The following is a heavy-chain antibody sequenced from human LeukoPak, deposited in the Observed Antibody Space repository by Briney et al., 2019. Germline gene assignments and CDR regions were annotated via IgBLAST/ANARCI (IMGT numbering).Heavy chain of an antibody. CDR2: IRYDGSNK. V-gene: IGHV3-30*02. CDR3: AKDRGWYFDY. CDR1: GFTFSSYG. Sequence: GGSLRLSCAASGFTFSSYGMHWVRQAPGKGLEWVAFIRYDGSNKYYADSVKGRFTISRDNSKNTLYLQMKSLRAEDTAVYYCAKDRGWYFDYWGQGTLVTVSS. J-gene: IGHJ4*02. D-gene: IGHD3-10*01.